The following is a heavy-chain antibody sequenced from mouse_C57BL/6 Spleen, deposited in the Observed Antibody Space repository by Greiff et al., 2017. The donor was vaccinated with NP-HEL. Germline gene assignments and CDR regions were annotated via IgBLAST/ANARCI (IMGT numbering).Heavy chain of an antibody. J-gene: IGHJ4*01. CDR3: ASGDYYGSSAMDY. V-gene: IGHV1-7*01. Sequence: VQGVESGAELAKPGASVKLSCKASGYTFTSYWMHWVKQRPGQGLEWIGYINPSSGYTKYNQKFKDKATLTADKSSSTAYMQLSSLTYEDSAVYYCASGDYYGSSAMDYWGQGTSVTVSS. CDR2: INPSSGYT. CDR1: GYTFTSYW. D-gene: IGHD1-1*01.